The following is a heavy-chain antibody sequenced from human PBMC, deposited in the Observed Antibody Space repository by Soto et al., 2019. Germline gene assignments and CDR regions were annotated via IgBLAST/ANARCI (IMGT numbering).Heavy chain of an antibody. J-gene: IGHJ3*02. V-gene: IGHV3-48*03. CDR1: GATFGSYE. Sequence: VGSLRLSCTASGATFGSYEMGWVRQAPGKGLGWISYISRGGTTKYYADCVRRRFTISRDFDKNVLYLQMHSLRAEDTAVYYCASERLTVTHFSGYDAFDIRGRGTMVTVS. CDR3: ASERLTVTHFSGYDAFDI. D-gene: IGHD3-22*01. CDR2: ISRGGTTK.